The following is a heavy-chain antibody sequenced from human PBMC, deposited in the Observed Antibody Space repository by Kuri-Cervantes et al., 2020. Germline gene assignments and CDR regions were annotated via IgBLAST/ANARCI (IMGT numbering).Heavy chain of an antibody. Sequence: GGSLRLSCAASGFTFSSYGMHWVRQAPGKGLEWVAVIWYDGSNKYYADSVKGRFTISRDNSKNTLYLQMNSLRAEDTAVYYCARTYCSGGSCYDHFDYWGQGTLVTVSS. D-gene: IGHD2-15*01. CDR3: ARTYCSGGSCYDHFDY. CDR2: IWYDGSNK. V-gene: IGHV3-33*01. CDR1: GFTFSSYG. J-gene: IGHJ4*02.